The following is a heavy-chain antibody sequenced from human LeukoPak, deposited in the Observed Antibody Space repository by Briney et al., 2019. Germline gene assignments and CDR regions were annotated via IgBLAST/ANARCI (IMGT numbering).Heavy chain of an antibody. Sequence: GGSLRLSCAASGFTLSSYSMNWVRQAPGKGLEWVSGISGGGSSTYYADSVKGRFTISRDNSKSTLYLQMNSLRAEDTAIYYCAKPVVVVITGWFDPWGQGTLVTVSS. CDR3: AKPVVVVITGWFDP. CDR2: ISGGGSST. D-gene: IGHD3-22*01. V-gene: IGHV3-23*01. CDR1: GFTLSSYS. J-gene: IGHJ5*02.